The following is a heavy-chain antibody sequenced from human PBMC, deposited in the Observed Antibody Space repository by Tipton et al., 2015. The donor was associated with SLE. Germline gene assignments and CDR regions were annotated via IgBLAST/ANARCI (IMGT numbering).Heavy chain of an antibody. Sequence: TLSLTCAVSGGSISSSNWWSWVRQPPGKGLEWIGEIYHSGSTNYNPSLKSRVTISVDKSKNQFSLKLSSVTAADTAVYYCARDTLQEVYYGMDVWGQGTTVTVSS. CDR3: ARDTLQEVYYGMDV. CDR2: IYHSGST. J-gene: IGHJ6*02. V-gene: IGHV4-4*02. CDR1: GGSISSSNW.